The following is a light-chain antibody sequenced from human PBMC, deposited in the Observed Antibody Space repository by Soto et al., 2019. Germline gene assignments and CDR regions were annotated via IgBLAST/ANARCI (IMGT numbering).Light chain of an antibody. V-gene: IGLV2-14*01. CDR2: EVA. J-gene: IGLJ2*01. CDR3: SSFTSSSTVV. CDR1: SSDVGIYKY. Sequence: QSALTQPASVPGSPGQSITISCTGTSSDVGIYKYVSWYQQHPGKAPNLMIYEVANRPSGVSNRFSGSKSGNTASLTISGLQAEDEADYYCSSFTSSSTVVFGGGTKLTGL.